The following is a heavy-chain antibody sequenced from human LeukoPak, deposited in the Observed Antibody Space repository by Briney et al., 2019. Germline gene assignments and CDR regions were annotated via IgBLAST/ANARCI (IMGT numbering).Heavy chain of an antibody. D-gene: IGHD6-13*01. CDR1: GFTFSSYW. Sequence: GGSLRLSCAASGFTFSSYWMSWVRQAPGKGLEWVANIKQDGSEKYYVDSVKGRFTISRDNAKNSLYLQMNSLRAEDTAVYYCARGTIAAAGYYYFDYWGQGTQVTASS. CDR3: ARGTIAAAGYYYFDY. J-gene: IGHJ4*02. CDR2: IKQDGSEK. V-gene: IGHV3-7*04.